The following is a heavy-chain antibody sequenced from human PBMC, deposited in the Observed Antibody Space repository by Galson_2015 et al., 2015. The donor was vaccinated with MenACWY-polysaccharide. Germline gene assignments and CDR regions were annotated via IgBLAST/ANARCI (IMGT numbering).Heavy chain of an antibody. Sequence: SVKVSCKASGYTFISYYMHWVRQAPGQGLEWMGIIYPSGGNTKYAQKFQGRNTMTRDTSTSTVYLELSSLRSEDTAVYYCARGNDVFDIWGQGTMVTVSS. CDR3: ARGNDVFDI. CDR1: GYTFISYY. V-gene: IGHV1-46*01. D-gene: IGHD1-1*01. J-gene: IGHJ3*02. CDR2: IYPSGGNT.